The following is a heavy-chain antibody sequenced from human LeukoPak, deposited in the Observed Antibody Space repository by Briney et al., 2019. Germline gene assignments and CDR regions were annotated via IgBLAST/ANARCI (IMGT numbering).Heavy chain of an antibody. D-gene: IGHD3-22*01. CDR2: INPNSGGT. Sequence: GASVKVSCTASGYTFISYYMHWVRQAPGQGLEWMGWINPNSGGTNYAQKFQGRVTMTRDTSISTAYMELSRLRSDDTVVYYCAREGLYDSSGYSAGPDYWGQGTLVTVSS. J-gene: IGHJ4*02. V-gene: IGHV1-2*02. CDR3: AREGLYDSSGYSAGPDY. CDR1: GYTFISYY.